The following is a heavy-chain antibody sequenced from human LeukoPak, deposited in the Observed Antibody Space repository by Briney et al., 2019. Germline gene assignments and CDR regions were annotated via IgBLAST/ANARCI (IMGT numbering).Heavy chain of an antibody. CDR2: IIPIFGTA. D-gene: IGHD3-10*01. CDR1: GYTFTSYD. J-gene: IGHJ4*02. CDR3: ARVLSHRGSQFGILDY. Sequence: GASVKVSCKASGYTFTSYDFNWLRQATGQGPEWMGGIIPIFGTANYAQKFQGRVTITADESTSTAYMELSSLRSEDTAVYYCARVLSHRGSQFGILDYWGQGTLVTVSS. V-gene: IGHV1-69*13.